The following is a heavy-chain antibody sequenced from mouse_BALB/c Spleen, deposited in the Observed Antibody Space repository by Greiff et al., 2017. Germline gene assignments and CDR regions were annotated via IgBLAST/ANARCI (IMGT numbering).Heavy chain of an antibody. J-gene: IGHJ4*01. Sequence: EVQGVESGGGLVKPGGSLKLSCAASGFTFSDYYMYWVRQTPEKRLEWVATISDGGSYTYYPDSVKGRFTISRDNAKNNLYLQMSSLKSEDTAMYYCARDDSGYGSAMDYWGQGTSVTVSS. D-gene: IGHD2-10*02. CDR1: GFTFSDYY. V-gene: IGHV5-4*02. CDR2: ISDGGSYT. CDR3: ARDDSGYGSAMDY.